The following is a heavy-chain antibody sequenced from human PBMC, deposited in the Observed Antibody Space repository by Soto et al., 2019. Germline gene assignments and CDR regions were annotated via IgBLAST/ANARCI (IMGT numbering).Heavy chain of an antibody. V-gene: IGHV3-23*01. CDR1: GFIFSRYA. J-gene: IGHJ4*02. CDR3: AKDLHPDVLTGSPLDY. CDR2: LSSSGGST. D-gene: IGHD3-9*01. Sequence: PGESLKISCAASGFIFSRYAMNWVRQAPGRGLEWISGLSSSGGSTSYADSVKGRFTISRDNSKNTLYLQMNSLRAEDTAVYYCAKDLHPDVLTGSPLDYWGQGTLVTVSS.